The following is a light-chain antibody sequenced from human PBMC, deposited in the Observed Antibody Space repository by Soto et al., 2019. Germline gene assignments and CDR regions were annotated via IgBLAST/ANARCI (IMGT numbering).Light chain of an antibody. J-gene: IGKJ1*01. V-gene: IGKV1-5*03. CDR2: KAS. CDR1: QTISSW. Sequence: DIQMTQSPSTLSGSVGDRVAVACGASQTISSWLAWYQQKPGKAPKLLIYKASTLKSGVPSRFSGSGSGTEFTLTISSLQPDDFATYYCQHYNSYSEAFGQGTQVDIK. CDR3: QHYNSYSEA.